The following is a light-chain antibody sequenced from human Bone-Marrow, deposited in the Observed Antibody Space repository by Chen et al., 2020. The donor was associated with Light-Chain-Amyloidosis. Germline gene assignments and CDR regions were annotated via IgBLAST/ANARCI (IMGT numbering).Light chain of an antibody. Sequence: SYELTQPPSVSVSPGQTARITCSGDDLPTKYAYWYQQKLGQAPVLLIHRDTERPSGISERFSGSSSGTTATLTISGVQAEDEADYHCQSADSSGTAEVIFGGGTKLTVL. V-gene: IGLV3-25*03. CDR2: RDT. CDR3: QSADSSGTAEVI. CDR1: DLPTKY. J-gene: IGLJ2*01.